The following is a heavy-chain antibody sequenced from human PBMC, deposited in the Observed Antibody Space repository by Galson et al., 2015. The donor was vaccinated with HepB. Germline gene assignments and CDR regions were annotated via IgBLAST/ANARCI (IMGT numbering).Heavy chain of an antibody. CDR3: AKDSRPGYDDRSGYSVFYYQYMDV. CDR1: GFTFSHYA. D-gene: IGHD3-22*01. J-gene: IGHJ6*03. V-gene: IGHV3-23*01. Sequence: SLRLSCAASGFTFSHYAMFWVRQTPGKGLEWVSAISGGGTSAYYADAVRGRFTISRDNPKNTLYLQMNSLRAEDTAVYYCAKDSRPGYDDRSGYSVFYYQYMDVWGKGTTVTVSS. CDR2: ISGGGTSA.